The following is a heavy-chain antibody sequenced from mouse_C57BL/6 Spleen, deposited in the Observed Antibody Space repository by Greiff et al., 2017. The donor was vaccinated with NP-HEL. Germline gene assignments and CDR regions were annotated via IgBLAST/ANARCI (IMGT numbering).Heavy chain of an antibody. V-gene: IGHV1-59*01. J-gene: IGHJ3*01. Sequence: VQLQQPGAELVRPGTSVKLSCKASGYTFTSYWMHWVKQRPGQGLEWIGVIDPSDSYTNYNQKFKGKATLTVDTSSSTAYMQLSSLTSEDSAVYYCARSLYYDYDAGFAYWGQGTLVTVSA. CDR3: ARSLYYDYDAGFAY. D-gene: IGHD2-4*01. CDR2: IDPSDSYT. CDR1: GYTFTSYW.